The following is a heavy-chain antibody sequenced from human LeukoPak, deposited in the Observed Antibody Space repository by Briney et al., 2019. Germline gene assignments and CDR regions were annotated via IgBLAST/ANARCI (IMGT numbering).Heavy chain of an antibody. CDR2: IKQDGSET. J-gene: IGHJ4*02. CDR3: ARDFGGNSIDY. D-gene: IGHD4-23*01. CDR1: RFTFSSYW. Sequence: GGSLRLSCAASRFTFSSYWMSWVSQAPGKGLEWVANIKQDGSETYYVDSVKGRFTISRDNAKNSLYLQMNGLRAEDTAVYYCARDFGGNSIDYWGQGTLVTVSS. V-gene: IGHV3-7*05.